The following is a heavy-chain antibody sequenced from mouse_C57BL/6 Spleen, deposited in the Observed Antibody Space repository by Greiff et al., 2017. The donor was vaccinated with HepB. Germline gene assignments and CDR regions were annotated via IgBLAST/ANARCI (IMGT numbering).Heavy chain of an antibody. J-gene: IGHJ4*01. CDR3: ASRGVYDGYLYAMDY. Sequence: VQLKESVAELVRPGASVKLSCTASGFNIKNTYMHWVKQRPEQGLEWIGRIDPANGNTKYAPKFQGKATITADTSSNTAYLQLSSLTSEDTAIYYCASRGVYDGYLYAMDYWGQGTSVTVSS. CDR1: GFNIKNTY. D-gene: IGHD2-3*01. V-gene: IGHV14-3*01. CDR2: IDPANGNT.